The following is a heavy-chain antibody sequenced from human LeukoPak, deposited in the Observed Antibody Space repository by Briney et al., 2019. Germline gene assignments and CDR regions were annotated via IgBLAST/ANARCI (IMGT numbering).Heavy chain of an antibody. CDR3: AREAMVRGVPDAFDI. CDR1: GGSFSGYY. J-gene: IGHJ3*02. Sequence: ETLSRTCAVYGGSFSGYYWSWIRQPPGKGLEWVANIKQDGIEKYFVDSVKGRFAISRDNAKNSLYLQMNNLRAEDTAVYYCAREAMVRGVPDAFDIWGQGTMVTVSS. CDR2: IKQDGIEK. V-gene: IGHV3-7*01. D-gene: IGHD3-10*01.